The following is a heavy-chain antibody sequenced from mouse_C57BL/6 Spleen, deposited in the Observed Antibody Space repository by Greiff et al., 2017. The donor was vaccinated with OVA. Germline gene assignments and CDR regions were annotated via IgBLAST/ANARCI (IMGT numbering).Heavy chain of an antibody. CDR1: GFTFSDYG. CDR3: ARPDHYGSSNFDV. CDR2: ISSGSSTI. Sequence: EVKLVESGGGLVKPGGSLKLSCAASGFTFSDYGMHWVRQAPEKGLEWVAYISSGSSTIYYADTVKGRFTISRDNAKNTLFLQMTSLRSEDTAMYYCARPDHYGSSNFDVWGTGTTVTVSS. D-gene: IGHD1-1*01. J-gene: IGHJ1*03. V-gene: IGHV5-17*01.